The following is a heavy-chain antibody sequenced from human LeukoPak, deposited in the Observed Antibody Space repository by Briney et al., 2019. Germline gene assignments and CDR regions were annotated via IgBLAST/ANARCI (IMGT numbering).Heavy chain of an antibody. Sequence: GGSLRLSCAASGFTFSTFAMIWVRQPPGKGLEWVSSIFPSGGEIHYADSARGRFTISRDNSKSTLTLQMNSLRPEDTAVYYCARDRHVYYDILTGYASYFEYWGQGALVTVSS. CDR1: GFTFSTFA. V-gene: IGHV3-23*01. CDR2: IFPSGGEI. D-gene: IGHD3-9*01. CDR3: ARDRHVYYDILTGYASYFEY. J-gene: IGHJ4*02.